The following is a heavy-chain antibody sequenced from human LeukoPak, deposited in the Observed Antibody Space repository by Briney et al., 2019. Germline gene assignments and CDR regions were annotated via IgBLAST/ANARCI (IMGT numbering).Heavy chain of an antibody. J-gene: IGHJ5*02. D-gene: IGHD4-11*01. CDR1: DGSISSYY. CDR2: VYHTGST. V-gene: IGHV4-59*12. CDR3: ASSNNYVWFDP. Sequence: SETLSLTCTVSDGSISSYYWSWIRQPPGKGLEWIGEVYHTGSTKCNPSLKSRVSMSVDKSKNQFSLKMSSVTAADTAVYYCASSNNYVWFDPWGQGALVTVSS.